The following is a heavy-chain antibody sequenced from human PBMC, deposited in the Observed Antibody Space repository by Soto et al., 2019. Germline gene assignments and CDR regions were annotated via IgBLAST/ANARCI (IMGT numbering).Heavy chain of an antibody. CDR2: INSDGSNT. D-gene: IGHD2-2*02. V-gene: IGHV3-74*01. CDR1: GFTFKNYW. Sequence: GGSLRLSCEASGFTFKNYWMHWVRQAPGKGLVWVSRINSDGSNTRYADSVQGRFTISRDNANNTLFLQMNSLKVADTAVYYCARLYCSSTSCYTGYYYYGMDVWGQGTTVTVSS. J-gene: IGHJ6*02. CDR3: ARLYCSSTSCYTGYYYYGMDV.